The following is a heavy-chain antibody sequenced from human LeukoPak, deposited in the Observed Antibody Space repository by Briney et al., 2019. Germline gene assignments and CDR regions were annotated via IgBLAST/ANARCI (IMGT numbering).Heavy chain of an antibody. V-gene: IGHV5-51*01. D-gene: IGHD6-6*01. CDR2: IYPGDSDT. Sequence: GESLKISCKGSGYSFTSYWIGWVRQMPGKGLEWMGIIYPGDSDTRYSPSFQGHATISADKSISTAYLQWSSLKASETAMYYWGRRVSSWSGDFDYWGQGTLVTVSS. J-gene: IGHJ4*02. CDR1: GYSFTSYW. CDR3: GRRVSSWSGDFDY.